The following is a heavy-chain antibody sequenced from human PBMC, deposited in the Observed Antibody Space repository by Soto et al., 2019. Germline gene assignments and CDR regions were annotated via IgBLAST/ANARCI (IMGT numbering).Heavy chain of an antibody. CDR2: ISSGSDYI. V-gene: IGHV3-21*01. CDR3: ARSPVGYAFNV. CDR1: GFTFSSYS. Sequence: EVQLVESGGGLVKPGGSLRLSCAASGFTFSSYSMNWVRQAPGKGLGWVSSISSGSDYIFYADSVKGRFTISRDNAKNSLFLQMHSLTAEDTAVYYCARSPVGYAFNVWGQGTVVTVSS. J-gene: IGHJ3*01.